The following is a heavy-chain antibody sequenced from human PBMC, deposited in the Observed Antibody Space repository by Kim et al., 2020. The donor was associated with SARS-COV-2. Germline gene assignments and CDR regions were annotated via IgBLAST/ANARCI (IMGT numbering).Heavy chain of an antibody. J-gene: IGHJ1*01. CDR2: IRGNGSKK. Sequence: GGSLRLSCAASGFTFSSYAMSWVRQAPGKGLEWVSAIRGNGSKKYYADSVKGRFTISRDNSKNTLYLQMNSLRADDTAIYYCAGYLWPGGQYLGHWGQGTLVTVSS. CDR3: AGYLWPGGQYLGH. D-gene: IGHD6-25*01. CDR1: GFTFSSYA. V-gene: IGHV3-23*01.